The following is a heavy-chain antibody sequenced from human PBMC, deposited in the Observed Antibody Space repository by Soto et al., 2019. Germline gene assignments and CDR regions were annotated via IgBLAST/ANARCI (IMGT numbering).Heavy chain of an antibody. V-gene: IGHV4-39*01. J-gene: IGHJ6*02. CDR3: SSWQDDYYYYYGMDV. Sequence: PSETLSLTCTFSGGSISSSSYYWGWIRQPPGKGLEWIGSIYYSGSTYYNPSLKSRVTISVDTSKNQFSLKLSSVTAADTAVYYCSSWQDDYYYYYGMDVWGQGTTVTVS. CDR1: GGSISSSSYY. D-gene: IGHD6-13*01. CDR2: IYYSGST.